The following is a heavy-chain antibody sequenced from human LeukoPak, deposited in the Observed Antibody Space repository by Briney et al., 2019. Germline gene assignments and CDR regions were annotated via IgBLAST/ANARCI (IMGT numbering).Heavy chain of an antibody. CDR3: AKDLVYLGYCSSTSCYAYAIDI. V-gene: IGHV3-11*06. J-gene: IGHJ3*02. Sequence: TGGSLRLSCAASGFTFSDYYMSWIRQAPGKGLEWVSYISSSSSYTNYADSVKGRFTISRDNAKNSLYLQMNSLRAEDTAVYYCAKDLVYLGYCSSTSCYAYAIDIWGQGTMVTVSS. CDR2: ISSSSSYT. CDR1: GFTFSDYY. D-gene: IGHD2-2*01.